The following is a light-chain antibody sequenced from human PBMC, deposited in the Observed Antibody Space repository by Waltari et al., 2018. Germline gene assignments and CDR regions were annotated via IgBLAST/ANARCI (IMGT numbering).Light chain of an antibody. CDR1: SPNIGDNY. J-gene: IGLJ3*02. CDR3: AAWDDSLSGWV. Sequence: QSVLTQLPSASGPPGQGVTISCSGSSPNIGDNYVYWYQQFPGTSPKLLIHRNNQRPSGVPDRFSGSKSGTSAFLVISGLRSEDEADYHCAAWDDSLSGWVFGGGTKVTVL. CDR2: RNN. V-gene: IGLV1-47*01.